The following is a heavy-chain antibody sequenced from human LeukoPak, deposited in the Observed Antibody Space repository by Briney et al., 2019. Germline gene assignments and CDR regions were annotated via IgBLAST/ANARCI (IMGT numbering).Heavy chain of an antibody. D-gene: IGHD2-15*01. Sequence: GSSVKVSCKASGGTFSSYAISWVRQAPGQGLEWMGGVIPIFGTANYAQKFQGRVTITADESTSTAYMELSSLRSEDTAVYYCARRGGKRYYYYYMDVWGKGTTVTVSS. CDR2: VIPIFGTA. CDR1: GGTFSSYA. J-gene: IGHJ6*03. V-gene: IGHV1-69*01. CDR3: ARRGGKRYYYYYMDV.